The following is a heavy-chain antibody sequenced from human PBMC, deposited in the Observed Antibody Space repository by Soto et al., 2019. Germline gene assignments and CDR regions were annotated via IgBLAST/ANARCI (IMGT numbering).Heavy chain of an antibody. D-gene: IGHD3-22*01. J-gene: IGHJ4*02. CDR3: ARANEVKTYYYDSSGYYLLVY. Sequence: SVKVSCKASGGTFSSYAISWVRQAPGQGLEWMGGIIPIFGTANYAQKFQGRVTITADESTSTAYMELSSLRSEDTAVYYCARANEVKTYYYDSSGYYLLVYWGQGTLVTVSS. CDR1: GGTFSSYA. CDR2: IIPIFGTA. V-gene: IGHV1-69*13.